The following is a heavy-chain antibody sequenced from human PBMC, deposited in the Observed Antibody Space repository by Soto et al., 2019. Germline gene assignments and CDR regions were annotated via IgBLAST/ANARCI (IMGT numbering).Heavy chain of an antibody. CDR2: ISGSGGST. D-gene: IGHD2-15*01. CDR3: AKDGRVVAALGLEAFDI. CDR1: GFTFSSYA. J-gene: IGHJ3*02. V-gene: IGHV3-23*01. Sequence: GGSLRLSCAASGFTFSSYAMSWVRQAPGKGLEWVSAISGSGGSTYYADSVKGRFTISRDNSKNTLYLQMNSLRAEDTAVYYCAKDGRVVAALGLEAFDIWGQGTMVTV.